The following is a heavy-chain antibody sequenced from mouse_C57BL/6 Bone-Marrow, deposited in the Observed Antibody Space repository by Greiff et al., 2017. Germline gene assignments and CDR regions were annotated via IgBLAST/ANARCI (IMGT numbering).Heavy chain of an antibody. J-gene: IGHJ2*01. CDR3: AREEITTVVAGNDY. V-gene: IGHV1-82*01. Sequence: QVQLKQSGPELVKPGASVKISCKASGYAFSSSWMNWVKQRPGKGLEWIGRIYPGDGDTNYNGKFKGKATLTADKSSSTAYMQLSSLTSEDSAVYFWAREEITTVVAGNDYWGQGTTLTVSS. CDR2: IYPGDGDT. D-gene: IGHD1-1*01. CDR1: GYAFSSSW.